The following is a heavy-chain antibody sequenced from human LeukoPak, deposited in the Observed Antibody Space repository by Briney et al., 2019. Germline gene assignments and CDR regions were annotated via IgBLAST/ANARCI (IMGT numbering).Heavy chain of an antibody. CDR1: GFTFSSYG. CDR3: ARGHTAVTRHFDF. Sequence: GGSLRLSCAASGFTFSSYGMHWVRQAPGKGLEWVSFIRYDGSNEYYADSVRGRFTISRDDAKNLLYLDMNSLRAEDTAVYYCARGHTAVTRHFDFWGQGTLVTVSS. D-gene: IGHD4-17*01. CDR2: IRYDGSNE. V-gene: IGHV3-30*02. J-gene: IGHJ4*02.